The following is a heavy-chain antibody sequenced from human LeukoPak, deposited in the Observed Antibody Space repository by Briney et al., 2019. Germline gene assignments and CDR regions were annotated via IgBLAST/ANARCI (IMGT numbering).Heavy chain of an antibody. D-gene: IGHD7-27*01. CDR3: AHPRTGATGAGFDY. CDR2: IYWNDDK. CDR1: GFSLSTSGVG. Sequence: SGRTPVNPTQTPTLTCTFSGFSLSTSGVGVGWIRQPPGKALEWLALIYWNDDKRYSPSLKSRLTVTKDTSKNQVVLTMTNMDPVDTATYYCAHPRTGATGAGFDYWGQGTLVTVSS. V-gene: IGHV2-5*01. J-gene: IGHJ4*02.